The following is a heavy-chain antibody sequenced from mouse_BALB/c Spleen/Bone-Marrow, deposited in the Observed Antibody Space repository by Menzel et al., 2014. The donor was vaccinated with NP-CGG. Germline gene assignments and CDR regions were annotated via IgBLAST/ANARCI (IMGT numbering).Heavy chain of an antibody. V-gene: IGHV1-82*01. D-gene: IGHD2-3*01. CDR2: IFPGDGDT. CDR1: GYAFSSSR. J-gene: IGHJ4*01. Sequence: VKLMESGPELVKPGASVKISCKASGYAFSSSRMNWVKQRPGQGLEWIGRIFPGDGDTYYNGKFKGKATLTADKSSSTAYMQLSSLTSVDSAVYFCARSDGYRAMDYWGQGTSVTVSS. CDR3: ARSDGYRAMDY.